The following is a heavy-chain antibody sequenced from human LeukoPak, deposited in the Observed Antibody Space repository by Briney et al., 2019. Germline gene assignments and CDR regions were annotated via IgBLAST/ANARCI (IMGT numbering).Heavy chain of an antibody. CDR2: IYYSGST. D-gene: IGHD4-17*01. J-gene: IGHJ2*01. CDR3: ARCHGDYEYFDL. V-gene: IGHV4-30-4*01. CDR1: GGSFSGYY. Sequence: PSETLSLTCAVYGGSFSGYYWSWIRQPPGKGLEWIGYIYYSGSTYYNPSLKSRVTISVDTSKNQFSLKLSSVTAADTAVYYCARCHGDYEYFDLWGRGTLVTVSS.